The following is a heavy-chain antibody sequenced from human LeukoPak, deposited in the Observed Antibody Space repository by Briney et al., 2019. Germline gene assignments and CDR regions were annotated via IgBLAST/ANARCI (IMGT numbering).Heavy chain of an antibody. CDR3: ARFYGGSHYYYYGMDV. J-gene: IGHJ6*02. CDR1: GFTFSSYA. V-gene: IGHV3-33*08. D-gene: IGHD4-23*01. CDR2: IWYDGSNK. Sequence: GGSLRLSCAASGFTFSSYAMHWVRQAPGKGLEWVAVIWYDGSNKYYADSVKGRFTISRDNSKNTLYLQMNSLRAEDTAVHYCARFYGGSHYYYYGMDVWGQGTTVTVSS.